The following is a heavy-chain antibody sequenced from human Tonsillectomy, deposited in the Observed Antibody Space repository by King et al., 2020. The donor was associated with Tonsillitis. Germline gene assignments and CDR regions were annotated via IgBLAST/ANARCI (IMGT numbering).Heavy chain of an antibody. D-gene: IGHD3-3*01. CDR2: ISDSAGGT. J-gene: IGHJ6*03. CDR1: GFTFSSFA. V-gene: IGHV3-23*04. CDR3: AKLLRSGYHLYYMDV. Sequence: VQLVESGGGLVQPGGSLRLSCAASGFTFSSFAMTWVRQAPGKGLEWVSSISDSAGGTYYADSVNGRFTISRDNSKNTLYLQVNSLRAEDTAVYYCAKLLRSGYHLYYMDVWGKGTTVTVSS.